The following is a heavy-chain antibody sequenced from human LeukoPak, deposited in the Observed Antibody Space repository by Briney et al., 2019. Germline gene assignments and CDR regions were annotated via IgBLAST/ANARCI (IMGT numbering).Heavy chain of an antibody. Sequence: PGGSLRLSCAASGFTFSSYWMSWVRQAPGKGLEWVANIKQDGSEKYYVDSVKGRFTISRDNAKNTLYLQMNSLRAEDTAVYYCARLYYYDSSGYQYYFDYWGQGTLVTVSS. J-gene: IGHJ4*02. V-gene: IGHV3-7*01. CDR2: IKQDGSEK. CDR3: ARLYYYDSSGYQYYFDY. D-gene: IGHD3-22*01. CDR1: GFTFSSYW.